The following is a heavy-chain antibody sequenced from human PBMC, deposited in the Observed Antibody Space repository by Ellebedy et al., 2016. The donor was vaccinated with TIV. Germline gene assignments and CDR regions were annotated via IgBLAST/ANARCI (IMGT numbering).Heavy chain of an antibody. J-gene: IGHJ3*02. Sequence: GESLKISCAASGFSFSSYWMSWVRQAPGKGLEWVANINQDGSQRYFVDPVKGRFTISRDNAKNSLFLQMNSLRAEDTALYYCARDGSYGDFLSPTHAFEIWGQGTMVTVSS. CDR1: GFSFSSYW. CDR2: INQDGSQR. D-gene: IGHD4-17*01. V-gene: IGHV3-7*01. CDR3: ARDGSYGDFLSPTHAFEI.